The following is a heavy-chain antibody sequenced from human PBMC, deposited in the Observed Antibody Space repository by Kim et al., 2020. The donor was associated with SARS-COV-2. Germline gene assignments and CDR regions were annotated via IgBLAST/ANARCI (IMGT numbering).Heavy chain of an antibody. D-gene: IGHD1-26*01. Sequence: ASVKVSCKASGYTFTSYGISWVRQAPGQGLEWMGWISAYNGNTNYAQKLQGRVTMTTDTSTSTAYMELRSLRSDDTAVYYCARRDKERELLGYYYYYGMDVWGQGTTVTVSS. CDR1: GYTFTSYG. CDR2: ISAYNGNT. CDR3: ARRDKERELLGYYYYYGMDV. V-gene: IGHV1-18*01. J-gene: IGHJ6*02.